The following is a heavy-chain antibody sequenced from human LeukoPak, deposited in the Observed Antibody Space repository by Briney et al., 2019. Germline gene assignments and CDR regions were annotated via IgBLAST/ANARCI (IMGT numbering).Heavy chain of an antibody. Sequence: PGGSLRLSCAASGFTFSNFWMGWVRQAPGRGLEWVANIHPEGNEKYHVESVEGRFTISRDNIKNSLFLQMHGLRVEDTAVYYCARGDDFSGDYWGQGTLVTVSS. V-gene: IGHV3-7*04. CDR1: GFTFSNFW. CDR2: IHPEGNEK. J-gene: IGHJ4*02. CDR3: ARGDDFSGDY. D-gene: IGHD1-1*01.